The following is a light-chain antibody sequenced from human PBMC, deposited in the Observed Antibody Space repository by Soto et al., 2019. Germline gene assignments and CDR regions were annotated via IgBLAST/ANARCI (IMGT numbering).Light chain of an antibody. Sequence: DIQMTQSPSSLSASVGDRVTITCRASQSISSYLNWYQQKPGKAPKLLIYAASSLQSGVPSRFSGSGSGTDFTLTNSSLQPEDFATYYCQQSYSTPLFTFGPGPKVDIK. J-gene: IGKJ3*01. V-gene: IGKV1-39*01. CDR2: AAS. CDR1: QSISSY. CDR3: QQSYSTPLFT.